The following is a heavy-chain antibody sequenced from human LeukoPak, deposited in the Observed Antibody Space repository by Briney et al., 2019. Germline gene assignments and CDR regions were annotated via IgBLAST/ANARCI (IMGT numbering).Heavy chain of an antibody. J-gene: IGHJ3*02. CDR1: GYTFTGYY. D-gene: IGHD3-22*01. CDR3: ARVSNLQYYYDSSGYLRGAFDI. V-gene: IGHV1-2*02. CDR2: INPNSGGT. Sequence: ASVKVSCKASGYTFTGYYMHWVRQAPGQGLEWMGWINPNSGGTNYAQKFQGRVTMTRDTSISTAYMELSRLRSDDTAVYYCARVSNLQYYYDSSGYLRGAFDIWGQGTMVTVSS.